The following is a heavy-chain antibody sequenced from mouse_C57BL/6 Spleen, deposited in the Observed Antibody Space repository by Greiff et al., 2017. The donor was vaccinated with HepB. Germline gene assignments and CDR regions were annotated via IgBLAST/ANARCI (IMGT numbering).Heavy chain of an antibody. D-gene: IGHD2-2*01. V-gene: IGHV3-8*01. Sequence: DVKLQESGPGLAKPSQTLSLTCSVTGYSITSDYWNWIRKFPGNKLEYMGYISDSGSTYYNPSLKSRSSITRDTSKNQYYLQLNSVTTEDTATYYCARSMVTPSLDYWGQGTTLTVSS. CDR1: GYSITSDY. J-gene: IGHJ2*01. CDR2: ISDSGST. CDR3: ARSMVTPSLDY.